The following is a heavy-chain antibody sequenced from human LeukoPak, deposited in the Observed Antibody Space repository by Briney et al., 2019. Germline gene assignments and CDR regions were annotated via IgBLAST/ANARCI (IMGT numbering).Heavy chain of an antibody. J-gene: IGHJ4*02. Sequence: GGSLRLSCAASGFAVSGYFMSWVRQVPGKGLEWVSIIYGDDTGGATYYVASVKGRFTISRDNPKNTLYLQMNNLRAEDTAVYYCVRGGTTVTTFDYWGQGTLVTVSS. V-gene: IGHV3-53*01. D-gene: IGHD4-17*01. CDR1: GFAVSGYF. CDR3: VRGGTTVTTFDY. CDR2: IYGDDTGGAT.